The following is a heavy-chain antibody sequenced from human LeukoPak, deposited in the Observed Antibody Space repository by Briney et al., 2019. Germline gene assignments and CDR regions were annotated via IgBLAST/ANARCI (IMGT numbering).Heavy chain of an antibody. J-gene: IGHJ4*02. V-gene: IGHV1-2*02. D-gene: IGHD6-19*01. CDR1: GYTFTGYY. CDR2: INPNSGGK. Sequence: GASVKVSCKASGYTFTGYYMHWVRQAPGQGLEWMGWINPNSGGKNYAQKFQGRVTMTRDTSISTAYMELSRLRSDDTAVYYCARHPSSGWYNFDYWGQGTLATVSS. CDR3: ARHPSSGWYNFDY.